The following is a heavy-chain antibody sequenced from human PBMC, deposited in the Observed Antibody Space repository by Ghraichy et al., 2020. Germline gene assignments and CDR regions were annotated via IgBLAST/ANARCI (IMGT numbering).Heavy chain of an antibody. CDR3: ARDPIIHYYGSGSPTNLFDS. Sequence: GGSLRLSCAASGFTFSRYAMHWVRQAPGKGLEWVAVISDDGSNKYYADSVKGRFTISRDNSKNTLYLQMNSLRAEDTAVYYCARDPIIHYYGSGSPTNLFDSWGHGTLVTVSS. CDR2: ISDDGSNK. D-gene: IGHD3-10*01. V-gene: IGHV3-30-3*01. CDR1: GFTFSRYA. J-gene: IGHJ4*01.